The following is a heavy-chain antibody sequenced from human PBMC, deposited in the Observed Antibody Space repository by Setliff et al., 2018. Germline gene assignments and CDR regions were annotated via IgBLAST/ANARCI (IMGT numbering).Heavy chain of an antibody. CDR3: ARLKYYNSGTYWGNWDYYSGMDV. D-gene: IGHD3-22*01. J-gene: IGHJ6*04. CDR2: IYTSWST. CDR1: GDPMSSRRYY. Sequence: SETLSLTCTVSGDPMSSRRYYWAWIRQPAGKGLEWIGQIYTSWSTNYNPSLKSRVTISLYTSNNQFSLSLSSVTAADTAVYYCARLKYYNSGTYWGNWDYYSGMDVWGKGTTVTVSS. V-gene: IGHV4-61*09.